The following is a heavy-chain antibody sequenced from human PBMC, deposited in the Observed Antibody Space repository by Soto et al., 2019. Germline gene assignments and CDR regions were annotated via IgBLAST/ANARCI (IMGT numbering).Heavy chain of an antibody. CDR3: ARGGVSTRTFDY. D-gene: IGHD3-3*01. V-gene: IGHV5-51*01. J-gene: IGHJ4*02. CDR2: IYPSDSDT. Sequence: PGESLKISCKGSGYNFAGYWIAWVRQMPGKGLGLMGIIYPSDSDTRYRPSFQGQVTISADKSISSACLQWSSLRASDTAMYYCARGGVSTRTFDYWGQGTPVTVSS. CDR1: GYNFAGYW.